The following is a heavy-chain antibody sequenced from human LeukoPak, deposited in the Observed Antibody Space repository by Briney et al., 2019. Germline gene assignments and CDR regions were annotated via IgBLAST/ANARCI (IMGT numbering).Heavy chain of an antibody. D-gene: IGHD3-10*01. V-gene: IGHV6-1*01. Sequence: SQTLSLTCAISGDSVSRTDGGWNWIRQFPSRGLEWLGRTYYRSKWYYDDAVSVESRITIKADTSKNLLTLQLNSVTPEDTALYFCARGGLVRGSINSFIAFDVWGQGIMVTVSS. J-gene: IGHJ3*01. CDR1: GDSVSRTDGG. CDR2: TYYRSKWYY. CDR3: ARGGLVRGSINSFIAFDV.